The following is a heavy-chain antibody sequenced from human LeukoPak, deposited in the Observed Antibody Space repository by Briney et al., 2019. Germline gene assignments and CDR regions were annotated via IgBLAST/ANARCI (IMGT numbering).Heavy chain of an antibody. CDR2: TNGATGNT. Sequence: GASVKVSCKASGYTFTNYALHWVRQASGQSLEWMGWTNGATGNTRFSQDFQGRLTITIDTSASTGYVELSSLRSEDTAVYYCARSPGGNTRTWLDYWGQGTLVTVSS. J-gene: IGHJ4*02. D-gene: IGHD4-23*01. CDR3: ARSPGGNTRTWLDY. V-gene: IGHV1-3*02. CDR1: GYTFTNYA.